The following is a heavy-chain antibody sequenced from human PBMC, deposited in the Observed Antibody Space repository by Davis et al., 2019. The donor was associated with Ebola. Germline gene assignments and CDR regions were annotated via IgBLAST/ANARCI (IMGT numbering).Heavy chain of an antibody. Sequence: SETLSLTCAVYGGSFSGYYWSWIRQPPGKGLEWIGEINHSGSTNYNPSLKSRVTISVDTSKNQFSLKLSSVTAADTAVYYCARGGGRRYADYWGQGTLVTVSS. V-gene: IGHV4-34*01. CDR3: ARGGGRRYADY. D-gene: IGHD3-9*01. J-gene: IGHJ4*02. CDR1: GGSFSGYY. CDR2: INHSGST.